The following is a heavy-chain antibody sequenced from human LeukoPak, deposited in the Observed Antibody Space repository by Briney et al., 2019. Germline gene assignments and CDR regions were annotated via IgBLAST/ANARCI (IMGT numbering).Heavy chain of an antibody. D-gene: IGHD5-24*01. CDR1: GFTFSSYA. J-gene: IGHJ4*02. Sequence: GRSLGLSCAASGFTFSSYAMHWVRQAPGKGLEWVAVISYDGSNKYYADSVKGRFTISRDNSKNTLYLQMNSLRAEDTAVYYCARDSAGFRDGYNLIVYWGQGTLVTVSS. CDR2: ISYDGSNK. CDR3: ARDSAGFRDGYNLIVY. V-gene: IGHV3-30-3*01.